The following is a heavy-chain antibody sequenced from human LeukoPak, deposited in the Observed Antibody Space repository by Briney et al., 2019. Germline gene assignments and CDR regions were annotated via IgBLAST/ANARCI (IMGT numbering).Heavy chain of an antibody. Sequence: ASVKVSCKASGYTFTGYYMHWVRQAPGQGLEWMGWINPNSGGTNYAQKFQGRVTMTRDTSISTAYMELSRLRSDDTAVYYCARRPGPYDFWSGYYEVYYFDYWGQGTLVTVSS. D-gene: IGHD3-3*01. J-gene: IGHJ4*02. CDR3: ARRPGPYDFWSGYYEVYYFDY. CDR2: INPNSGGT. CDR1: GYTFTGYY. V-gene: IGHV1-2*02.